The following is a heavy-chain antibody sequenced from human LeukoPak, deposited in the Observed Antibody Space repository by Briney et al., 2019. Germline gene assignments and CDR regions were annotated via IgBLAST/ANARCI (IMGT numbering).Heavy chain of an antibody. Sequence: GGSLRHSCSASGFTLSSYGMHWVRQAPGKGLEYVSAISSNGGSTYYADSVKGRFTISRDNSKNTLYLQMSSLRAEDTAVYYCVKRKSIFGGVIDYYYDYWGPVTLVTVSS. CDR1: GFTLSSYG. CDR3: VKRKSIFGGVIDYYYDY. V-gene: IGHV3-64D*09. J-gene: IGHJ4*02. CDR2: ISSNGGST. D-gene: IGHD3-3*01.